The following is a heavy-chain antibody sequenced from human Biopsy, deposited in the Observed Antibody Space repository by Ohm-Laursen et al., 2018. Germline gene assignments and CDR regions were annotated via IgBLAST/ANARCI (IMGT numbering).Heavy chain of an antibody. V-gene: IGHV1-2*02. J-gene: IGHJ3*01. Sequence: ASVKVSCKGSGYAVTDYFLHWLRQAPGQGPEWMGWISPNSGGTNYAQKFQGRVTMTTDTSTSTVYLELRRLISVDTAVYYCARDVMNRIAGLVARSDVFDVWGQGTLVTVSS. CDR1: GYAVTDYF. CDR2: ISPNSGGT. CDR3: ARDVMNRIAGLVARSDVFDV. D-gene: IGHD3-16*01.